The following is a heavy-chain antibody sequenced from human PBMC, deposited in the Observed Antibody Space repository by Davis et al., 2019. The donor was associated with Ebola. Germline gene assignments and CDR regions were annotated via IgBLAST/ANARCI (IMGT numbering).Heavy chain of an antibody. Sequence: GGSLRLSCVASGFTFTTSTMHWVRQAPGKGLEWVSSISSSSSYIYYADSVKGRFTISRDNAKNTLYLQMNSLRAEDTAVYYCARDVYHMDVWGQGTTVTVSS. V-gene: IGHV3-21*01. CDR2: ISSSSSYI. CDR1: GFTFTTST. D-gene: IGHD5/OR15-5a*01. CDR3: ARDVYHMDV. J-gene: IGHJ6*02.